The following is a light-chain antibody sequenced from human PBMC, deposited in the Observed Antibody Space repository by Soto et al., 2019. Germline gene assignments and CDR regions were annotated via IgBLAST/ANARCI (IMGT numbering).Light chain of an antibody. CDR2: RNS. Sequence: SVLTQSPSASGTPGQRVTISCSGSASTIGRNYVYWYQQLPGTAPKLLIYRNSQRPSGVPDRFSGSKSGTSASLAISGLRSEDEADYYCAAWDDNLSGLYVFGAGT. CDR3: AAWDDNLSGLYV. CDR1: ASTIGRNY. J-gene: IGLJ1*01. V-gene: IGLV1-47*01.